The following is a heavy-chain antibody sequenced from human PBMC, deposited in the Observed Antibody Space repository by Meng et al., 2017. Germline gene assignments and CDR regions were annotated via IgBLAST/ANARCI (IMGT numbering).Heavy chain of an antibody. CDR2: IYPGDSDT. Sequence: SCKGSGYSFTSYWIGWVRQMPGKGLEWMGIIYPGDSDTRYSPSFQGQVTISADKSISTAYLQWSSLKASDTAMYYCARAVHYDILTGSSAFDIWGQGTMVTVSS. J-gene: IGHJ3*02. CDR3: ARAVHYDILTGSSAFDI. V-gene: IGHV5-51*01. D-gene: IGHD3-9*01. CDR1: GYSFTSYW.